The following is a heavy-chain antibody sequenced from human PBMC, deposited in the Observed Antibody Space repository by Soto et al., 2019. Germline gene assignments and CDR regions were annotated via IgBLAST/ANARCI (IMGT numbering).Heavy chain of an antibody. CDR1: GGSISSYY. CDR3: ASPRSGVGGSGSSAFDY. D-gene: IGHD3-10*01. CDR2: IYYSGST. Sequence: SETLSLTCTVSGGSISSYYWSWIRQPPGKGLEWIGYIYYSGSTNYNPSLKSRVTISVDTSKNQFSLKLSSVTAADTAVYYCASPRSGVGGSGSSAFDYWGQGTLVTVSS. J-gene: IGHJ4*02. V-gene: IGHV4-59*01.